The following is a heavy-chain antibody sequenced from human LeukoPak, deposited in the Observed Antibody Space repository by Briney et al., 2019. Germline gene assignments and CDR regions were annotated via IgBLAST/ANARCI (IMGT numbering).Heavy chain of an antibody. Sequence: SETLSLTCTVSGGSISGYYWGWIRQPPGKGLEWIGSIYYSGSTYYNPSLKSRVTISVDTSKNQFSLKLSSVTAADTAVYYCARHVRFSDYYFDYWGQGTLVTVSS. D-gene: IGHD3-10*02. J-gene: IGHJ4*02. CDR2: IYYSGST. V-gene: IGHV4-39*01. CDR3: ARHVRFSDYYFDY. CDR1: GGSISGYY.